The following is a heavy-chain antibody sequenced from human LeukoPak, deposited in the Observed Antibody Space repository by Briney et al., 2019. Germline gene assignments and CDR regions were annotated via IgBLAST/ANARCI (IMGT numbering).Heavy chain of an antibody. V-gene: IGHV1-18*01. CDR2: ISAYSGNT. CDR3: ARSSLLWFGEYLTRSDY. J-gene: IGHJ4*02. Sequence: ASVKVSCKASGYTFTSYGISWVRQAPGQGLEWMGWISAYSGNTNYAQKLQGRVTMTTDTSTSTAYMELRSLRSDDTAVYYCARSSLLWFGEYLTRSDYWGQGTLVTVSS. CDR1: GYTFTSYG. D-gene: IGHD3-10*01.